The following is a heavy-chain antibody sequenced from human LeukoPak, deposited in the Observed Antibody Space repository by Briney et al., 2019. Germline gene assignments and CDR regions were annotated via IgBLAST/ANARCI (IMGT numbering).Heavy chain of an antibody. J-gene: IGHJ6*03. Sequence: ASVKVSCKASGYTFTSYGISWVRQAPGQGLEWMGWISAYNGNTNYAQKLQGRVTMTRDTSTSTVYMELSSLRSEDTAVYYCARGEIAAPPRREYYYYMDVWGKGTTVTVSS. V-gene: IGHV1-18*01. CDR3: ARGEIAAPPRREYYYYMDV. D-gene: IGHD6-6*01. CDR2: ISAYNGNT. CDR1: GYTFTSYG.